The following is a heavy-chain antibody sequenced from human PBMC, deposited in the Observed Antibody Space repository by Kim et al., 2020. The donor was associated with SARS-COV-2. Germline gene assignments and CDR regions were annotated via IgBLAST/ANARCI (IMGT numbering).Heavy chain of an antibody. D-gene: IGHD3-10*01. CDR3: ARELLLWFGELWGFDY. J-gene: IGHJ4*02. Sequence: KFQGRVTITRDTSASPAYMELSSLRSEDTAVYYCARELLLWFGELWGFDYWGQGTLVTVSS. V-gene: IGHV1-3*01.